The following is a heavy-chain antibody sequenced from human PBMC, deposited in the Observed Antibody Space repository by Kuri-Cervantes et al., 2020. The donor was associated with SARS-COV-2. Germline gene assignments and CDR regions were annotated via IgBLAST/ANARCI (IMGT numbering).Heavy chain of an antibody. J-gene: IGHJ3*02. Sequence: ASVKVSCKASGYTFTSYAMNWVRQAPGQGLEWMGWMNPNSGNTGYPQKFQGRVTMTRNTSINTAYMELSSLRSEDTAVYYCARPLHASSIAVRHRAFDIWGQETMVTVSS. CDR1: GYTFTSYA. D-gene: IGHD6-6*01. V-gene: IGHV1-8*02. CDR3: ARPLHASSIAVRHRAFDI. CDR2: MNPNSGNT.